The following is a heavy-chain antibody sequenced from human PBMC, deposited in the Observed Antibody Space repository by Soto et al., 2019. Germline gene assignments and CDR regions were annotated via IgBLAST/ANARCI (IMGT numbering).Heavy chain of an antibody. CDR2: INAGNGNT. Sequence: ASVKVSCKASGYTFTSYAMHWVRQAPGQRLEWMGWINAGNGNTKYSQKFQGRVTITRDTSASTAYIELSSLRSEDTAVYYCARRQQLVRGDAFDIWGQGTMVTVSS. CDR1: GYTFTSYA. CDR3: ARRQQLVRGDAFDI. D-gene: IGHD6-13*01. J-gene: IGHJ3*02. V-gene: IGHV1-3*01.